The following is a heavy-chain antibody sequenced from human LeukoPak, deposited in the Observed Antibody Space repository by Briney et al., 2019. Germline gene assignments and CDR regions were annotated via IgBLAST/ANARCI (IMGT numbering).Heavy chain of an antibody. D-gene: IGHD3-22*01. CDR1: GGSFSGYY. Sequence: KPSETLSLTCAVYGGSFSGYYWSWIRQPPGKGLEWIGEINHSGSTNYNPSLKSRVTISVDTSKNQFSLQLNSVTPEDTAVYYCARVAYYYDSSGYLSERRFDYWGQGTLVTVSS. J-gene: IGHJ4*02. V-gene: IGHV4-34*01. CDR2: INHSGST. CDR3: ARVAYYYDSSGYLSERRFDY.